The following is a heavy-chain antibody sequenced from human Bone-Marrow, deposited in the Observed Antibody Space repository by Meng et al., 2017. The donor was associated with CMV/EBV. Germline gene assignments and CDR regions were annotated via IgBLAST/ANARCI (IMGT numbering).Heavy chain of an antibody. Sequence: GESLKISCAASGFTFDDYGMSWVRQAPGKGLEWVSGINWNGGSTGYADSVKGRFTISRDNAKNSLYLQMNSLRAEDTAVYYCARDIVLRGSEDNFDYWGQGTLVTVSS. D-gene: IGHD2/OR15-2a*01. CDR3: ARDIVLRGSEDNFDY. CDR2: INWNGGST. J-gene: IGHJ4*02. V-gene: IGHV3-20*04. CDR1: GFTFDDYG.